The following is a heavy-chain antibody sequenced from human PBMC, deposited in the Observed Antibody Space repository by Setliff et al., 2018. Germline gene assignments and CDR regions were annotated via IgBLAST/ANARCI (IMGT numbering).Heavy chain of an antibody. CDR2: IYPGDSDT. V-gene: IGHV5-51*01. CDR1: GYSFTSYW. D-gene: IGHD6-19*01. Sequence: PGESLKISCKGSGYSFTSYWIGWVRQMPGKGLEWMGIIYPGDSDTRYSPSFQGQVTISADKSISTAYLQWSSLEASDTAMCYCARQAVAGSDAFDIWGQGTMVTVSS. J-gene: IGHJ3*02. CDR3: ARQAVAGSDAFDI.